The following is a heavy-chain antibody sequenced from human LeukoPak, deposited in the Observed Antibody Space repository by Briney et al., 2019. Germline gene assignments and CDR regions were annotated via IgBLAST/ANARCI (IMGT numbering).Heavy chain of an antibody. Sequence: PGGSLRLSCAASGFSFSSYAMSWVRQAPGKGLEWVSAIGGSGGSTYFADSVKGRFTISRDNSKSRLYLEMNTLRAEDTAVYYCAKDRMYSSGWAFDYWGQGTLVTVSS. CDR3: AKDRMYSSGWAFDY. V-gene: IGHV3-23*01. J-gene: IGHJ4*02. D-gene: IGHD1-26*01. CDR2: IGGSGGST. CDR1: GFSFSSYA.